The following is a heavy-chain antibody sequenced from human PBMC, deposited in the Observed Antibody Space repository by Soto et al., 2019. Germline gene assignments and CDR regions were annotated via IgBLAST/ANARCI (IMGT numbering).Heavy chain of an antibody. Sequence: PGGSLRLSCAASGFTFSSYAMSWVRQAPGKGLEWVSAIRGSGDSTYYADSVKGRFTISRDNSKNTLYLQMNSLRAEDTAVYYCAKLDIVVVLGSTWFDPWGQGTLVTVYS. CDR1: GFTFSSYA. V-gene: IGHV3-23*01. D-gene: IGHD2-2*01. J-gene: IGHJ5*02. CDR3: AKLDIVVVLGSTWFDP. CDR2: IRGSGDST.